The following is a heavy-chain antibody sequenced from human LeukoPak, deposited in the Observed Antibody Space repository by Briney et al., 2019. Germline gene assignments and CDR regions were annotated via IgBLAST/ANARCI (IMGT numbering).Heavy chain of an antibody. V-gene: IGHV5-51*01. Sequence: GDSLKISCKGSGYSFTSYWIGWVRQMPGKGLEWMGIIYPVDSDTRYSPSFQGQVTISADKSISTAYLQWSSLKASDSAIYYCAKIQSRDGYNPPAYGGQGTLVTAS. CDR2: IYPVDSDT. CDR1: GYSFTSYW. D-gene: IGHD5-24*01. J-gene: IGHJ4*02. CDR3: AKIQSRDGYNPPAY.